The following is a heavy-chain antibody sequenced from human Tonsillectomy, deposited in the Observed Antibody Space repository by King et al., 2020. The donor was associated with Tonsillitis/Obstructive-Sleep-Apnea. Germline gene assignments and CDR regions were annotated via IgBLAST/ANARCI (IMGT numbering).Heavy chain of an antibody. CDR2: IYYSGST. D-gene: IGHD5-24*01. CDR1: GGSISSYY. CDR3: ARHPNSPHNWFDP. Sequence: VQLQESGPGLVKPSETLSLTCTVSGGSISSYYWSWIRQPPGKGLEWIGYIYYSGSTNYNPSLKSRVTISVDTSKNQFPLKLSSVTAADTAVYYCARHPNSPHNWFDPWGQGTLVTVSS. V-gene: IGHV4-59*08. J-gene: IGHJ5*02.